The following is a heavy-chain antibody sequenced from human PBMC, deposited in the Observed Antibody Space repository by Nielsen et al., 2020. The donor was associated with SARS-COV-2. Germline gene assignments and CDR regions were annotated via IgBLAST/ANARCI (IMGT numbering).Heavy chain of an antibody. CDR3: ARDGSGWYIGY. D-gene: IGHD6-19*01. Sequence: GGSLRLSCAASGFTFSSYAMHWVRQAPGKGLEWVAVISYDGSNKYYADSVKGRFTISRDNSKNTLYLQMNSRRAEDTAVYYCARDGSGWYIGYWGQGTLVTVSS. CDR1: GFTFSSYA. CDR2: ISYDGSNK. J-gene: IGHJ4*02. V-gene: IGHV3-30-3*01.